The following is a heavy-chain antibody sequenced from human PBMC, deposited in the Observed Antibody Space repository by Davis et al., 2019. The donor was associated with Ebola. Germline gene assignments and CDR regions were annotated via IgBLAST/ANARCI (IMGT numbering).Heavy chain of an antibody. CDR1: GFTFSSYW. CDR3: ARDPLEMATIQDYYYGMDV. D-gene: IGHD5-24*01. Sequence: GGSLRLSCAASGFTFSSYWMSWVRQAPGKGLEWVANIKQDGSEKYYVDSVKGRFTISRDNAKNSLYLQMNSLRAEDTAVYYYARDPLEMATIQDYYYGMDVWGKGTTVTVSS. V-gene: IGHV3-7*01. J-gene: IGHJ6*04. CDR2: IKQDGSEK.